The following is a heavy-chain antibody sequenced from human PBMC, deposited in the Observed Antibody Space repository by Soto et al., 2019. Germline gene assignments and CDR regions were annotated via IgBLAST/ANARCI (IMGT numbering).Heavy chain of an antibody. CDR2: ISGSGGST. V-gene: IGHV3-23*01. J-gene: IGHJ4*02. CDR3: AKIASYYYDSSGYFYFDY. CDR1: GSTFSSYA. Sequence: GSLRLSCAASGSTFSSYAMSWVRQAPGKGLEWVSAISGSGGSTYYADSVKGRFTISRDNTKNTLYLQMNSLSAENTAVYYCAKIASYYYDSSGYFYFDYWGQGTLVTVSS. D-gene: IGHD3-22*01.